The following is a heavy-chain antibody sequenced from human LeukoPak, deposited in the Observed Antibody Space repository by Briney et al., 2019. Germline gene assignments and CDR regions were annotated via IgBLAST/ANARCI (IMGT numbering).Heavy chain of an antibody. D-gene: IGHD3-10*01. CDR3: ARSVGSGSYPLVDY. V-gene: IGHV4-30-2*01. CDR1: GGSISSGGYS. J-gene: IGHJ4*02. CDR2: IYHSGST. Sequence: SQTLSLTCAVSGGSISSGGYSWSWIRQPPGKGLEWIGYIYHSGSTYYNPSLKSRVTISVDRSKNQFSLKLSSVTAADTAVYYCARSVGSGSYPLVDYWGQGTLVTVSS.